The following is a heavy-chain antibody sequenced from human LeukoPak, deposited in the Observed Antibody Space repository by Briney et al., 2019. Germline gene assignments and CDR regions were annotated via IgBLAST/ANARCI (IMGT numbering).Heavy chain of an antibody. CDR2: IKQDGSEK. CDR1: GFTFSSYW. V-gene: IGHV3-7*01. CDR3: ARAGYCRGGTCYSNYFDF. D-gene: IGHD2-15*01. J-gene: IGHJ4*02. Sequence: GGSLRLSCAASGFTFSSYWMSWVRQAPGKGLEWVANIKQDGSEKYFVDSVKGRFSISRDNAKNSLYLQMSSLRAEDTAVYYCARAGYCRGGTCYSNYFDFWGQGTLVTVSS.